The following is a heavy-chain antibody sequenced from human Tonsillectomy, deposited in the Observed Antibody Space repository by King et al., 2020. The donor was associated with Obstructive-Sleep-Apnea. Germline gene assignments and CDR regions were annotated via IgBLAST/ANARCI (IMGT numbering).Heavy chain of an antibody. D-gene: IGHD3-10*01. V-gene: IGHV4-38-2*02. Sequence: VQLQESGPGLVKASETLSLTCTVSGFAINFGFYWGWIRQSPGGDLEWIGSIHHSGSAYYSPSLKSRLTMSIDTSRNQISLKVNSVTATDTAVYYCARVGARGVLSLGEYWGQGTLVIVSS. CDR2: IHHSGSA. CDR3: ARVGARGVLSLGEY. CDR1: GFAINFGFY. J-gene: IGHJ4*02.